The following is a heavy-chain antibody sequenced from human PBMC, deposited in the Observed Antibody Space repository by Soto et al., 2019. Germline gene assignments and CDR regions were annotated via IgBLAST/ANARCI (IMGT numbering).Heavy chain of an antibody. J-gene: IGHJ3*02. Sequence: GGSLRLSCAASGFTFDDYAMHWVRQAPGKGLEWVSGISWNSGSIGYADSVKGRFTISGDNAKNSLYLQMNSLRAEDTALYYCAKDIGVVVPAATELGAFDIWGQGTMVTVSS. D-gene: IGHD2-2*01. CDR3: AKDIGVVVPAATELGAFDI. V-gene: IGHV3-9*01. CDR1: GFTFDDYA. CDR2: ISWNSGSI.